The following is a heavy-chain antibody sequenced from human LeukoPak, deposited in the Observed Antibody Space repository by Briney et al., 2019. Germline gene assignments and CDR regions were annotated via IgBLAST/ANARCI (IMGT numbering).Heavy chain of an antibody. CDR3: AKAGRSGWYPGWPFDT. V-gene: IGHV3-23*01. D-gene: IGHD6-19*01. CDR1: GFTFLTYG. Sequence: GGSLRLSCAASGFTFLTYGMSWVRQAPGKGLQWVSVIRDSGASTYYADSVKGRFTISRDNSKNTLYLQMNSLRAEDTAVYYCAKAGRSGWYPGWPFDTWGQGTMVTASS. J-gene: IGHJ3*02. CDR2: IRDSGAST.